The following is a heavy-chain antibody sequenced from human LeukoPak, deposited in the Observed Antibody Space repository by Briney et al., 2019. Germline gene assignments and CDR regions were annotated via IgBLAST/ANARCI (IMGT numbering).Heavy chain of an antibody. Sequence: ASVKVSCKASGHTFTGYYMHWVRQAPGQGLEWMGWINCNSGGTSHAQNFQGRVTMTRDTSISTAYMELSRLGSDDTAVYYCAREAAAGPNRHFDYWGQGTLVTVSS. CDR3: AREAAAGPNRHFDY. V-gene: IGHV1-2*02. CDR2: INCNSGGT. CDR1: GHTFTGYY. D-gene: IGHD6-13*01. J-gene: IGHJ4*02.